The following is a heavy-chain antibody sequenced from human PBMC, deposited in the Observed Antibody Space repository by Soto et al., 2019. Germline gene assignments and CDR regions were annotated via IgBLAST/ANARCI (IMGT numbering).Heavy chain of an antibody. Sequence: QVQLQESGPGLVKPSETLSLTCTVSGGSISSYYWSWIRQSPGKGLEWIGYIYYSGSTNYNPPLKRRLPISVDPSKNQFSLRLSSVTAADTAVYYCARGGISGASCLFDYWGQGTLVTVSS. CDR2: IYYSGST. J-gene: IGHJ4*02. V-gene: IGHV4-59*01. CDR3: ARGGISGASCLFDY. D-gene: IGHD2-15*01. CDR1: GGSISSYY.